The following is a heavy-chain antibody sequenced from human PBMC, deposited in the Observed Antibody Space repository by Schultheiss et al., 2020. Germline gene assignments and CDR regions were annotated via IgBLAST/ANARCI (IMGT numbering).Heavy chain of an antibody. CDR2: IIPILGIA. Sequence: SVKVSGKASGGTFSSYAISWVRQAPGQGLEWMGRIIPILGIANYAQKLQGRVTMTTDTSTSTAYMELRSLRSDDTAVYYCARGRQGWFDPWGQGTLVT. CDR3: ARGRQGWFDP. CDR1: GGTFSSYA. V-gene: IGHV1-69*04. J-gene: IGHJ5*02.